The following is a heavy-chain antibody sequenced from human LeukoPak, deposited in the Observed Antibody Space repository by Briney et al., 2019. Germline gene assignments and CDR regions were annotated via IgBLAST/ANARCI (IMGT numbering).Heavy chain of an antibody. J-gene: IGHJ5*02. CDR3: ARTEYYDILTGYYWYNWFDP. CDR2: MNPNSGNT. D-gene: IGHD3-9*01. CDR1: GYTFTSYD. Sequence: ASVKVSCKASGYTFTSYDINWVRQATGQGLEWMGWMNPNSGNTGYAQKFQGRVTMTRNTSISTAYMEPSSLRSEDTAVYYCARTEYYDILTGYYWYNWFDPWGQGTLVTVSS. V-gene: IGHV1-8*01.